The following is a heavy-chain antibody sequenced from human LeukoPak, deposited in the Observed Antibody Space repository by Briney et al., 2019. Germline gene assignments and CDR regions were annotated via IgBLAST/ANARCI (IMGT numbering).Heavy chain of an antibody. CDR1: GFTFSNTW. D-gene: IGHD3-10*01. J-gene: IGHJ4*02. Sequence: GGSLRLSCAASGFTFSNTWMNWVRQAPGKGVEWVGRIQSKTDGGTTEYAAPVKGRFTISRDDSKPTLYLQMNSLKAEDTAVYYCATLTVRGVINIWGQGTLVTVSS. CDR2: IQSKTDGGTT. V-gene: IGHV3-15*01. CDR3: ATLTVRGVINI.